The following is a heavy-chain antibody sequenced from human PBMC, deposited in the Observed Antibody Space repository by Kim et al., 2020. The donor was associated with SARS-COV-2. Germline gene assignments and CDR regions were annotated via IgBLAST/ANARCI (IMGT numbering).Heavy chain of an antibody. CDR1: GYTFTSYA. V-gene: IGHV1-3*01. Sequence: ASVKVSCKASGYTFTSYAMHWVRQAPGQRLEWMGWINAGNGNTKYSQKFQGRVTITRDTSASTAYMELSSLRSEDTAVYYCARVFRRAVAGTPNYFDYWGQGTLVTVSS. D-gene: IGHD6-19*01. CDR3: ARVFRRAVAGTPNYFDY. J-gene: IGHJ4*02. CDR2: INAGNGNT.